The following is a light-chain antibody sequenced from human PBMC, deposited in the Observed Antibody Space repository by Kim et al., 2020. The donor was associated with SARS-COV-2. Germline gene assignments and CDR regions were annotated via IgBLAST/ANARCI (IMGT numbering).Light chain of an antibody. CDR2: RDS. V-gene: IGLV3-25*03. CDR1: ALPNQF. CDR3: QSADDTGASGV. J-gene: IGLJ3*02. Sequence: PGQTATITCSGDALPNQFTYWYQQKPGQAPVLVISRDSERPSGIPERFSASSSGTTVTLIISRVQAVDEADYYCQSADDTGASGVFGGGTQLTVL.